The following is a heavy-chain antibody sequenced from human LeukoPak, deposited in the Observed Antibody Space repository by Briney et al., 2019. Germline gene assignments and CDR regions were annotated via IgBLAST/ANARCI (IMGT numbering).Heavy chain of an antibody. CDR1: GFTFSSYS. D-gene: IGHD3-10*01. J-gene: IGHJ6*03. CDR2: ISSSSSYI. Sequence: TGGSLRLSCAASGFTFSSYSMNWVRQAPGKGLEWVSSISSSSSYIYYADSVKGRFTISRDNAKNSLYLQMNSLRAEDTAVYYCARDMYYYGSRSYYYYYYMDVWGKGTTVTVSS. V-gene: IGHV3-21*01. CDR3: ARDMYYYGSRSYYYYYYMDV.